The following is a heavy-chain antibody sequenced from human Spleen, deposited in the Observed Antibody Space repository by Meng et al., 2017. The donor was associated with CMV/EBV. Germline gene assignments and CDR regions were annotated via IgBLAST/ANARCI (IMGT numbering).Heavy chain of an antibody. CDR1: GAFISSGSYY. Sequence: QGPLRDAGPGLVKPLQPLSPTCTVSGAFISSGSYYWGWIRQPAGKGLEWIGRIHIRGSTNYNSSLKSRGTISVDMSKSQFSLKLSSVTAADTAVYYCARIWGTGSWMTFDYWGQGTLVTVSS. V-gene: IGHV4-61*02. CDR2: IHIRGST. CDR3: ARIWGTGSWMTFDY. D-gene: IGHD1-14*01. J-gene: IGHJ4*02.